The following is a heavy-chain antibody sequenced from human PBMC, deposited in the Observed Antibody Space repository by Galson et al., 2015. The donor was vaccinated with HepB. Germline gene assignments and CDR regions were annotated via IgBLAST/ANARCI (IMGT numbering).Heavy chain of an antibody. CDR2: ISGYNDNT. J-gene: IGHJ4*02. CDR3: ARARYGSSPPDF. Sequence: SVKVSCKASGYTFLKYGISWVRQAPGQGLKWVGWISGYNDNTDYAQKFQGRVTMTTDTSTSTAYMGLGSLRSDDTAVYYCARARYGSSPPDFWGQGTLVTVSS. D-gene: IGHD6-6*01. V-gene: IGHV1-18*01. CDR1: GYTFLKYG.